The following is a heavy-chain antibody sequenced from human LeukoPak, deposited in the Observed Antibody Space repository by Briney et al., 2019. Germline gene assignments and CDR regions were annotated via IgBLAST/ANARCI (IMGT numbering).Heavy chain of an antibody. V-gene: IGHV3-33*01. D-gene: IGHD2-15*01. CDR1: GFTFNTYG. J-gene: IGHJ6*02. CDR2: IWYDGSNK. Sequence: GSLRLSCAASGFTFNTYGMHWVRQAPGKGLEWVAVIWYDGSNKYYADSVEGRFTISRDNSKNTLYLQMNRLRAEDTAVYYCARDRDCSGGSCYYYYYGMDVWGQGTTVTVSS. CDR3: ARDRDCSGGSCYYYYYGMDV.